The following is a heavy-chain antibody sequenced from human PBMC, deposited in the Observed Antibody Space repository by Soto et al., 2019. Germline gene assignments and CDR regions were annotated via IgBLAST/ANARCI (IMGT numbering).Heavy chain of an antibody. V-gene: IGHV3-23*01. Sequence: GGSLRLSCAASGFTLNRYAMNWVRQVPGKGLEWVSVITGSGSNTYYADSVKGRFTISRDNSKNTLHLQMIGLRVEDTAIYYCVKAASGSPRSWFSPWGQGTLVPVSS. CDR1: GFTLNRYA. J-gene: IGHJ5*02. CDR3: VKAASGSPRSWFSP. D-gene: IGHD1-26*01. CDR2: ITGSGSNT.